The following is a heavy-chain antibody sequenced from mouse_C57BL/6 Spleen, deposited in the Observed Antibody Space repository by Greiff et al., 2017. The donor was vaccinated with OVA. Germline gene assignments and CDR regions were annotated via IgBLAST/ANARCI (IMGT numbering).Heavy chain of an antibody. V-gene: IGHV5-6*01. D-gene: IGHD2-3*01. CDR1: GFTFSSYG. J-gene: IGHJ2*01. CDR2: ISSGGSYT. CDR3: ARHDAGDFDY. Sequence: EVMLVESGGDLVKPGGSLKLSCAASGFTFSSYGMSWVRQTPDKRLEWVATISSGGSYTYYPDSVKGRFTISRDNAKNTLYLQMSSLKSGDTAMYYCARHDAGDFDYWGQGTTLTVSS.